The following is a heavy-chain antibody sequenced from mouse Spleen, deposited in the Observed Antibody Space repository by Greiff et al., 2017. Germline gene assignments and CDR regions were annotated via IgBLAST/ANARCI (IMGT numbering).Heavy chain of an antibody. CDR2: INPSTGGT. D-gene: IGHD2-4*01. V-gene: IGHV1-42*01. Sequence: VQLKQSGPELVKPGASVKISCKASGYSFTGYYMNWVKQSPEKSLEWIGEINPSTGGTTYNQKFKAKATLTVDKSSSTAYMQLKSLTSEDSAVYYCAIGSYDYGGFAYWGQGTLVTVSA. J-gene: IGHJ3*01. CDR3: AIGSYDYGGFAY. CDR1: GYSFTGYY.